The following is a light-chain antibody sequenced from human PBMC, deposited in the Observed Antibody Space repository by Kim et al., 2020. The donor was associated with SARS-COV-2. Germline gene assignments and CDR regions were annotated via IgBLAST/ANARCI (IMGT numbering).Light chain of an antibody. CDR3: ASHAGSSLV. CDR1: SSDVGAYNY. CDR2: DVF. Sequence: SELTQPPSASGSPGQSVTISCTGTSSDVGAYNYVSWHQQHPGKVPKLLIYDVFTRPSGVPDRFSGSKSGNTASLTISGLQTEDEADYYCASHAGSSLVFGGGTKVTVL. V-gene: IGLV2-8*01. J-gene: IGLJ3*02.